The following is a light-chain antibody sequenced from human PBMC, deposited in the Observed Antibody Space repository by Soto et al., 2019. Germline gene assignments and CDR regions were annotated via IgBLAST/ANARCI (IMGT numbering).Light chain of an antibody. Sequence: QSALTQPASVSGSPGQSITISCTGTSSDVGGYNYVSWYQQHPGKAPKLMIYEGSNRPSGVSNRFSGSKSGNTASLTISGFQAQDEADSYYSSYTNRSIRVFGGGTKLTVL. CDR2: EGS. J-gene: IGLJ2*01. V-gene: IGLV2-14*01. CDR3: SSYTNRSIRV. CDR1: SSDVGGYNY.